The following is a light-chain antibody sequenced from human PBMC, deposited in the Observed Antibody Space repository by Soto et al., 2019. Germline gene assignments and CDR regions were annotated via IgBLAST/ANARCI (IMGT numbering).Light chain of an antibody. J-gene: IGLJ3*02. CDR3: QSYDTSLSGSV. CDR1: SSNIGAGYG. V-gene: IGLV1-40*01. Sequence: QSVLTQPPSVSGVPGQRVTISCTGSSSNIGAGYGVHWYQQLPGTAPKLLIYSNSNRPSGVPDRFSGSKSGTSASLAITGLQAEDEADYYCQSYDTSLSGSVFGGGTKVTVL. CDR2: SNS.